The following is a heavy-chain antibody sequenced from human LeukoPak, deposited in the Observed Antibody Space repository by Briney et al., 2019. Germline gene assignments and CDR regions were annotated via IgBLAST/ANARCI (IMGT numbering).Heavy chain of an antibody. D-gene: IGHD3-16*01. J-gene: IGHJ4*02. CDR3: ARSLRSVGQYYFDY. V-gene: IGHV1-18*01. CDR1: GYTFTSYG. Sequence: GASVKVSCKASGYTFTSYGISWVRQAPGQGLEWMGWISAYNGNTNYAQKLQGRVTMTTDTSTRTAYMELSSLRSEDTAVYYCARSLRSVGQYYFDYWGQGTLVTVSS. CDR2: ISAYNGNT.